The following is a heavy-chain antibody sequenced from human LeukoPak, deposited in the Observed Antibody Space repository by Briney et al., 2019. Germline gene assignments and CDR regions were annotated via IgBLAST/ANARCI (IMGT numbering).Heavy chain of an antibody. V-gene: IGHV3-73*01. D-gene: IGHD3-10*01. CDR1: GFTFSGSA. CDR2: IRSKANSYAT. Sequence: PGGSLRLSCAASGFTFSGSAMHWVRQASGKGREWVGRIRSKANSYATAYAASVKGRVTISRDDSKNTAYLQMNSLKTEDTAVYYCTQYGSGSPAGGYWGQGTLVTVSS. J-gene: IGHJ4*02. CDR3: TQYGSGSPAGGY.